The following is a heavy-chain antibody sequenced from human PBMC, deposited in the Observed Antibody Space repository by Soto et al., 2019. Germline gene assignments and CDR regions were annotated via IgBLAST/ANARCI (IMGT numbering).Heavy chain of an antibody. CDR1: GGSFSGYY. D-gene: IGHD4-17*01. J-gene: IGHJ4*02. V-gene: IGHV4-34*01. CDR3: AGEGLYGDPHNLEY. CDR2: INHSGST. Sequence: QVQLQQWGAGLLKPSETLSLTCAVYGGSFSGYYWSWIRTPPGKGLEWIGEINHSGSTNYNPSLKSRVTISVDTSKIQFSLKLSSVTAADTAVYYCAGEGLYGDPHNLEYWGQGTLVTVSS.